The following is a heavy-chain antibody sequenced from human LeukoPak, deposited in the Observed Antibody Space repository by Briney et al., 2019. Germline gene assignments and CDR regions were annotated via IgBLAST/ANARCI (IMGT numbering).Heavy chain of an antibody. CDR2: IYSGGNT. V-gene: IGHV3-53*01. J-gene: IGHJ6*03. Sequence: GGSLRLSCTVSGFTVSSNSWSWVRQAPGKGLEWVSFIYSGGNTHYSDSVKGRFTISRDNSKNTLYLQMNSLRAEDTAVYYCARAPSFGDYYYYMDVWGKGTTVTISS. CDR1: GFTVSSNS. CDR3: ARAPSFGDYYYYMDV. D-gene: IGHD3-10*01.